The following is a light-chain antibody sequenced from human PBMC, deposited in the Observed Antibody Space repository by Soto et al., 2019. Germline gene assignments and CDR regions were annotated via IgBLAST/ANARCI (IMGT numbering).Light chain of an antibody. J-gene: IGLJ1*01. CDR3: CSYAGSSTFYV. CDR2: EVS. CDR1: SSDVGSYNL. V-gene: IGLV2-23*02. Sequence: HSALTQPASVSGSHGHSITISCTGTSSDVGSYNLVSWYQQHPGKAPKLMIYEVSKRPSGVSNRFSGSKSGNTASLTISGLQAEDEADYYCCSYAGSSTFYVFGTGTKLTVL.